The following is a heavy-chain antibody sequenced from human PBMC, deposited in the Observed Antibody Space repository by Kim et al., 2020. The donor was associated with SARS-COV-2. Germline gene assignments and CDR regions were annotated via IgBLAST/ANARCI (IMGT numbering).Heavy chain of an antibody. Sequence: ASVKVSCKASGYTFTTSGLGITWVRQAPGQGLEWMGWIGPSSGDTNYAQKFQGRVTMTTDTSTSTTYMELRSLRSDDTAVYFCARDIVANIRGLHYWGQGTLVTVSS. V-gene: IGHV1-18*01. CDR2: IGPSSGDT. J-gene: IGHJ4*02. CDR1: GYTFTTSG. CDR3: ARDIVANIRGLHY. D-gene: IGHD5-12*01.